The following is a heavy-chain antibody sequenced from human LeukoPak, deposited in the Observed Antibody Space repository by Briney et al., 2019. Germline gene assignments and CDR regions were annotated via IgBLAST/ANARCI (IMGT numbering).Heavy chain of an antibody. CDR3: VRWGVAAGMQD. D-gene: IGHD2-2*01. CDR1: VVTFSSYE. J-gene: IGHJ4*02. CDR2: INPAGRDT. V-gene: IGHV3-7*01. Sequence: GGALMLSCATSVVTFSSYEMNWVRQAPGKGLEWVANINPAGRDTYYVDSVKGRFTISRDNVKKSTFLQMNSLRVEETAFYHCVRWGVAAGMQDWGQGTLVTVSS.